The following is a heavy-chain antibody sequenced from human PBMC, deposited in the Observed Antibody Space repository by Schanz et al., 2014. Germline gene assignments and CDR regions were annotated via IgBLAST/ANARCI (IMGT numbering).Heavy chain of an antibody. CDR2: ISSDGSKK. CDR3: ARDMTSMGESGFYYYGMDV. V-gene: IGHV3-30*04. D-gene: IGHD1-26*01. J-gene: IGHJ6*02. CDR1: GFTFSSYA. Sequence: QGQLVESGGGVVQPGRSLRLSCAASGFTFSSYAMHWVRQAPGKGLEWVAVISSDGSKKLYADSVKARFTISRDNSKNSVSLQMDSLRPDDTAVYYCARDMTSMGESGFYYYGMDVWGQGTTVTVSS.